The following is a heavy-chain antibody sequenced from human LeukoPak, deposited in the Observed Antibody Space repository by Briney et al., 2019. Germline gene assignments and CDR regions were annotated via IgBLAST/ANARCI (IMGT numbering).Heavy chain of an antibody. CDR1: GGSFSGYY. J-gene: IGHJ5*02. D-gene: IGHD1-7*01. V-gene: IGHV4-34*01. Sequence: SETLSLTCAVYGGSFSGYYWSWIRQPPGKGLEWIGEINHSGSTNYNPSLKSRVTISVDTSKNQFSLKLSSVTAADTAVYYCAREEGYNWNYVGWFDPWGQGTLVTVS. CDR3: AREEGYNWNYVGWFDP. CDR2: INHSGST.